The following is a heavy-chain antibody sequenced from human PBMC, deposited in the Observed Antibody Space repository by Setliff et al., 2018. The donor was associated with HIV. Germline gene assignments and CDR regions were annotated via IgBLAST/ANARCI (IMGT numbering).Heavy chain of an antibody. CDR3: ARETTYYNFWSDNAPPLFDY. CDR1: GYRFTSYW. V-gene: IGHV5-51*01. J-gene: IGHJ4*02. D-gene: IGHD3-3*01. CDR2: IYLGDSDT. Sequence: PGESLKISCKGSGYRFTSYWIDWVRQTPGKGLEWMGIIYLGDSDTRYSPSFQGQVTISADKSTSTAYLQWTSLKASDSAMYYCARETTYYNFWSDNAPPLFDYWGQGTLVTVSS.